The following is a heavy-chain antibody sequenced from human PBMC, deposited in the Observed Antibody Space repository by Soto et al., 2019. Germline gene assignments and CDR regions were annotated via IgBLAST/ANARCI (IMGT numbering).Heavy chain of an antibody. D-gene: IGHD3-3*01. J-gene: IGHJ6*02. CDR1: GGSISSYY. CDR3: ASDRWCYAFWSGYYRYYYYYGMDV. Sequence: SETLSLTCTVSGGSISSYYWRWIRQTPGKGLEWIGYLYYSGSTNYNPSLKSRVTISVDTSKNQFALTLSSVTAADTAVYYCASDRWCYAFWSGYYRYYYYYGMDVWGQGTTVTVSS. V-gene: IGHV4-59*01. CDR2: LYYSGST.